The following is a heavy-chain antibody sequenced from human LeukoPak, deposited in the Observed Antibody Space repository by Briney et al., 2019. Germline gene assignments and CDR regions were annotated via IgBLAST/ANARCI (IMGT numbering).Heavy chain of an antibody. CDR2: ISSSGSTI. CDR3: ARDLGQYYDTSDNWFDP. J-gene: IGHJ5*02. V-gene: IGHV3-48*03. D-gene: IGHD3-22*01. Sequence: GGSLRLSCAASEFIFSGYEMNWVRQAPGKGLEWVSYISSSGSTIYYADSVKGRFTISRDNAKNTLNLQMNSLRAEDTAVYYCARDLGQYYDTSDNWFDPWGQGTLVAVSS. CDR1: EFIFSGYE.